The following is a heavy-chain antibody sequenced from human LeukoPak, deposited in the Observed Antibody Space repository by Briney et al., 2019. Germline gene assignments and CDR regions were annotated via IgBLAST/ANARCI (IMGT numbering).Heavy chain of an antibody. V-gene: IGHV3-7*03. J-gene: IGHJ4*02. CDR3: IRLSGPLDDY. CDR2: IKQDGSAK. Sequence: SGGSLRLSCAASGFKFSNYWMSWVRQAPGKGPEWVANIKQDGSAKYYVDSVKGRFTISRDNGNSSLHLQMNSLRAEDTAVYYCIRLSGPLDDYWGQGTLVTVSS. D-gene: IGHD1-26*01. CDR1: GFKFSNYW.